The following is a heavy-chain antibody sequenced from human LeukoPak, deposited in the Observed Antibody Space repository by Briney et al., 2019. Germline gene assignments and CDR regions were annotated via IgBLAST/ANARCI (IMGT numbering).Heavy chain of an antibody. CDR1: GFTFSSYS. V-gene: IGHV3-48*01. Sequence: PGGSLRLSCAASGFTFSSYSMNWVRQAPGKGLEWVSYISSSSTIYYADSVKGRFTISRDNAKNSLYLQMNSLRAEDTAVYYCARAYDILTGGDFGYWGQGTLVTVSS. CDR2: ISSSSTI. D-gene: IGHD3-9*01. CDR3: ARAYDILTGGDFGY. J-gene: IGHJ4*02.